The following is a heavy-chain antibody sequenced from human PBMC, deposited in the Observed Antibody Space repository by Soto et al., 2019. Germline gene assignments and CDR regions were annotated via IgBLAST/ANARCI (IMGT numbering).Heavy chain of an antibody. CDR1: GGSISSGAYY. D-gene: IGHD2-8*02. V-gene: IGHV4-31*03. CDR2: IFYSGST. CDR3: ARDKITGLFDY. J-gene: IGHJ4*02. Sequence: TSETLSLTCTVSGGSISSGAYYWSWIRQHPGKGLEWIGYIFYSGSTYYNPSLKSRVTISVDTSKNQFSLKLTSVTAADTAVYYCARDKITGLFDYWGQGTLVTVSS.